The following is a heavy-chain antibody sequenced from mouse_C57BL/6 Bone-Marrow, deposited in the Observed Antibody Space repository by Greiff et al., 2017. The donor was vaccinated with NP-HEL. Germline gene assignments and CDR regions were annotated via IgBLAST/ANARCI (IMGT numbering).Heavy chain of an antibody. D-gene: IGHD1-1*01. J-gene: IGHJ2*01. CDR2: IYPGDGDT. CDR3: ARCPNYYGSSYYFDY. CDR1: GYAFSSSW. V-gene: IGHV1-82*01. Sequence: LVESGPELVKPGASVKISCKASGYAFSSSWLNWVKQRPGKGLEWIGRIYPGDGDTNYNGKFKGKATLTADKSSSTAYMQLRSLTSEDSAVYFCARCPNYYGSSYYFDYWGQGTTLTVSS.